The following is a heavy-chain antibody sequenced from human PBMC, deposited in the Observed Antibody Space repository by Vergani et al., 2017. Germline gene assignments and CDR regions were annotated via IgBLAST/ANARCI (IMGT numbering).Heavy chain of an antibody. V-gene: IGHV3-72*01. CDR3: ARTLKFLDMDV. J-gene: IGHJ6*04. D-gene: IGHD3-3*01. CDR1: GFTVSSNY. Sequence: EVQLVESGGGLVQPGGSLRLSCAASGFTVSSNYMSWVRQAPGKGLEWVARTRNKARGYSTDYAASVRGRFIVSRDASGKSVSLQMTRLRIDDTAVYFCARTLKFLDMDVWGKGTTVTVSS. CDR2: TRNKARGYST.